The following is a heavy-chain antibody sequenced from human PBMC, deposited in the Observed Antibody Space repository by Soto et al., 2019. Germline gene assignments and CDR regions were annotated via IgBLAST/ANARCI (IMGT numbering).Heavy chain of an antibody. V-gene: IGHV5-10-1*01. CDR2: IDPSDSYT. CDR3: ARGGAITYYYHGLDI. CDR1: GYSFTSYW. J-gene: IGHJ6*02. Sequence: GESLKISCKGSGYSFTSYWISWVRQMPGKGLEWMGRIDPSDSYTNYSPSFQGHVTISADKSISPAYLQWSSLKASDTAMYSCARGGAITYYYHGLDIWGQGTTVTVSS. D-gene: IGHD3-16*02.